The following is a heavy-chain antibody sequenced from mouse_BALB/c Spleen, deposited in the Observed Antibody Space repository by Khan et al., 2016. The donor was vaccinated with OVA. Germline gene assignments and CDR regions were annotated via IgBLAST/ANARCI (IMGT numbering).Heavy chain of an antibody. V-gene: IGHV1-77*01. CDR3: ARFYYGSKVYYFDY. CDR1: GYTFTDYV. J-gene: IGHJ2*01. CDR2: IYPGSGTT. D-gene: IGHD1-1*01. Sequence: QVQLKQYGPELVKPGASVKMSCKASGYTFTDYVISWVKQRTGQGLEWIGEIYPGSGTTYYSEKFKGKATLTADKSSNTAYMQLSSLTSEDSAVYFCARFYYGSKVYYFDYWGQGTTLTVSS.